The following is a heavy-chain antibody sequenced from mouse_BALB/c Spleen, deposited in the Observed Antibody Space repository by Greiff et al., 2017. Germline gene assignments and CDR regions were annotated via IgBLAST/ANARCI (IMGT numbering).Heavy chain of an antibody. CDR2: ISYSGST. V-gene: IGHV3-8*02. J-gene: IGHJ2*01. CDR3: ARYRYDGGFYFDY. Sequence: EVQLQQSGPSLVKPSQTLSLTCSVTGDSITSGYWNWIRKFPGNKLEYMGYISYSGSTYYNPSLKSRISITRDTSKNQYYLQLNSVTTEDTATYYCARYRYDGGFYFDYWGQGTTLTVSS. D-gene: IGHD2-14*01. CDR1: GDSITSGY.